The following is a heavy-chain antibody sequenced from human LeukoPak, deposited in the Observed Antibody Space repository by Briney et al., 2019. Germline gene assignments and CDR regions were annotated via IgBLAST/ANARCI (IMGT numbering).Heavy chain of an antibody. CDR1: GGSMSTYY. CDR2: IYYSGST. CDR3: ARVVYSGSWGYFDY. V-gene: IGHV4-59*01. Sequence: SETLSLTCTVSGGSMSTYYRSWIRQSPGKGLEWIGYIYYSGSTSYNPSLKSRLTISIDTSKTQFYLKLSSVTAADTAVYYCARVVYSGSWGYFDYWGQGILVTVSS. D-gene: IGHD3-10*01. J-gene: IGHJ4*02.